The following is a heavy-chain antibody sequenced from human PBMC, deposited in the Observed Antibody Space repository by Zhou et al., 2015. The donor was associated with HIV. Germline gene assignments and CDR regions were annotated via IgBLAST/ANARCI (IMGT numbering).Heavy chain of an antibody. Sequence: EVQLLESGGRLGSAGGGPVRLSCSASGFTFRDYGMAWVRQAPGKGLEWVTSISNSAMSTYYTDSVKGRFTISRDSSKNLVHLHMKSLRADDSGVYYCARRGPVGEFFDFWGQGTFVAVSS. CDR3: ARRGPVGEFFDF. D-gene: IGHD3-10*01. V-gene: IGHV3-23*05. CDR1: GFTFRDYG. CDR2: ISNSAMST. J-gene: IGHJ4*02.